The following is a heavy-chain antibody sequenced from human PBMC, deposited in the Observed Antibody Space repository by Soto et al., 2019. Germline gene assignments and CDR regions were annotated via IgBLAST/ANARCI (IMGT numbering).Heavy chain of an antibody. CDR3: ARVTTVTHRYYYYYGMDV. CDR2: IYYSGST. V-gene: IGHV4-30-4*01. D-gene: IGHD4-4*01. Sequence: QVQLQESGPGLVKPSQTLSLTCTVSGGSISSGDYYWSWIRQPPGKGLEWIGYIYYSGSTYYNPSLKSRVTISVDTSKNQFSLKLSSVTAADTAVYYCARVTTVTHRYYYYYGMDVWGQGTTVTVSS. J-gene: IGHJ6*02. CDR1: GGSISSGDYY.